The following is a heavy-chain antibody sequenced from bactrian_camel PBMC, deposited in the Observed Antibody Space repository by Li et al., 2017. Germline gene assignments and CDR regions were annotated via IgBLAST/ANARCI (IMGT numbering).Heavy chain of an antibody. Sequence: HVQLVESGGGSVQAGGSLRLSCAPSTVRISTYCMSWFRQAPGKEREGVAAIAGDGAATYYADSVKGRFTISQDNDKNTLYLQMNGLKPEDSAMYYCAADSGASPATWSMWTPKGSLGFGYVGQGTQVTVS. CDR3: AADSGASPATWSMWTPKGSLGFGY. J-gene: IGHJ6*01. D-gene: IGHD1*01. CDR2: IAGDGAAT. V-gene: IGHV3S1*01. CDR1: TVRISTYC.